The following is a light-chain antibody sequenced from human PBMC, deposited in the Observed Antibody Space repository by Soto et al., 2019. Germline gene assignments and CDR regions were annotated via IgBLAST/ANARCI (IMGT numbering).Light chain of an antibody. CDR1: QSINNRY. Sequence: EIVLTHSPGTLSLSPGERATLSCRASQSINNRYLAWYQQKPGQAPGLLIYGASSRATGIPDRFIGSGSGTDFTLTISRLEPEDFAVYYCQQFGSSPGFTFGPGTKVDIK. J-gene: IGKJ3*01. V-gene: IGKV3-20*01. CDR2: GAS. CDR3: QQFGSSPGFT.